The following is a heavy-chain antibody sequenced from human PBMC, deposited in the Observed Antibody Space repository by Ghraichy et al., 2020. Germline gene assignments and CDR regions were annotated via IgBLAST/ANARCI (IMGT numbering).Heavy chain of an antibody. J-gene: IGHJ4*02. CDR1: GFTFSTYG. Sequence: GGSLRLSCAASGFTFSTYGMHWVRQAPGKGLEWVAVISYDESNKYYADSVKGRFTISRDNSKNTLFLQMNSLRAEDTAVYYCARTLNNWDYKGGFDYWGQGTLVTVSS. CDR3: ARTLNNWDYKGGFDY. V-gene: IGHV3-30*03. D-gene: IGHD1-7*01. CDR2: ISYDESNK.